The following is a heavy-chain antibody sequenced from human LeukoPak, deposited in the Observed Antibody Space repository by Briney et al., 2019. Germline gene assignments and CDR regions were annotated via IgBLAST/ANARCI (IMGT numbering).Heavy chain of an antibody. D-gene: IGHD6-13*01. Sequence: ASVKVSCKASGYTFTSYGISWVRQAPGQGLEWMGWISAYNGNTNYAQKLQGRVTMTTDTSTSTAYMELRSLRSDDPAVYYCARDLFIRRKKFAAAGYFDYWGQGTLVTVSS. J-gene: IGHJ4*02. CDR3: ARDLFIRRKKFAAAGYFDY. V-gene: IGHV1-18*01. CDR2: ISAYNGNT. CDR1: GYTFTSYG.